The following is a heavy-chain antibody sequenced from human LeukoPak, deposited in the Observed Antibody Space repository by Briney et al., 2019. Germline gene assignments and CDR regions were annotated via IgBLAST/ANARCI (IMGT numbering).Heavy chain of an antibody. Sequence: GGSLRLSCAASGFTFSSYGMSWVRQAPGKGLEWVSAISGSGGSTYYADSVKGRFTISRDNSKNTLYLQMNSLRAEDTAVYYCAKDWRYYDSSGYSTVSYFDYWGQGTLVTVSS. CDR3: AKDWRYYDSSGYSTVSYFDY. CDR1: GFTFSSYG. CDR2: ISGSGGST. D-gene: IGHD3-22*01. V-gene: IGHV3-23*01. J-gene: IGHJ4*02.